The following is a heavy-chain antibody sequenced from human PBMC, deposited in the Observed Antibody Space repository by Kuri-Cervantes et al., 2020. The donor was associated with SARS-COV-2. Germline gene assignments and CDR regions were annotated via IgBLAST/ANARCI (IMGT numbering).Heavy chain of an antibody. J-gene: IGHJ2*01. CDR3: ARDSDTTGYYWYFDL. Sequence: GGSLRLSCAASGFTLSGYGIHWVRQAPGKGLEWVAATSADRTKEYYLDSVKGRFATSRDNSKNTVYLQINSLRAEDTAVYYCARDSDTTGYYWYFDLWGRGTLVTVSS. CDR1: GFTLSGYG. D-gene: IGHD3-22*01. V-gene: IGHV3-33*05. CDR2: TSADRTKE.